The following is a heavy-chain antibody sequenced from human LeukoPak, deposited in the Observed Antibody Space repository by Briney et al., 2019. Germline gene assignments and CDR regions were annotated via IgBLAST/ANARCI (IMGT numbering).Heavy chain of an antibody. J-gene: IGHJ4*02. D-gene: IGHD1-26*01. CDR3: ARDSGSYWGGYYFDY. CDR2: MNEGGSEK. CDR1: GFTFSSYW. V-gene: IGHV3-7*03. Sequence: GGSLRLSCAASGFTFSSYWMSWVRQAPGKGLEWVANMNEGGSEKYYVDSVKGRFTISRDNAKNSLYLQMNSLRAEDTAVYYCARDSGSYWGGYYFDYWGQGTLVTVSS.